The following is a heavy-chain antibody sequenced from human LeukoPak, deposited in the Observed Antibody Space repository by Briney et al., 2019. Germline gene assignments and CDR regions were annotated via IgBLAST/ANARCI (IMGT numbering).Heavy chain of an antibody. Sequence: PSETLSLTXAVSGYSIGSGYYWGWIRQPPGKGLERIGNIYHSGSAYYNPSLKSRVTMLVDTSKNQFSLKLSSVTAADTAVYYCARHVGYSYAYVDYWGQGTLVTVSS. CDR1: GYSIGSGYY. J-gene: IGHJ4*02. CDR3: ARHVGYSYAYVDY. CDR2: IYHSGSA. V-gene: IGHV4-38-2*01. D-gene: IGHD5-18*01.